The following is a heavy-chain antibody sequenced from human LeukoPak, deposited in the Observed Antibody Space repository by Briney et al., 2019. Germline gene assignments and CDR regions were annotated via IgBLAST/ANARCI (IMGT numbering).Heavy chain of an antibody. CDR3: ARGYGYYYDSSGYRRSAYYYYGMDV. CDR1: GGSFSGYY. J-gene: IGHJ6*02. Sequence: SETLSLTCAVYGGSFSGYYWSWIRQPPGNGLEWIGEINHSGSTNYNPSLKSRVTISVDTSKNQFSLKLSSVTAADTAVHYCARGYGYYYDSSGYRRSAYYYYGMDVWGQGTTVTVSS. CDR2: INHSGST. D-gene: IGHD3-22*01. V-gene: IGHV4-34*01.